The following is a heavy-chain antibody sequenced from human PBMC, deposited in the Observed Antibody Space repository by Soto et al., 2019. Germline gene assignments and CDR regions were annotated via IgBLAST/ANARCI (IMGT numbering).Heavy chain of an antibody. Sequence: QVQLVQSGAEVKKPGSSVKVSCKASGGTFSSYAISWVRQAPGQGLEWMGGIIPIFGTANYAQKFQGRVTITADECTSTAYMELSSLRSEDTAVYYCARDRTSLGYCSGGSCSYYYYGMDVWGQGTTVTVSS. J-gene: IGHJ6*02. CDR2: IIPIFGTA. V-gene: IGHV1-69*12. CDR1: GGTFSSYA. D-gene: IGHD2-15*01. CDR3: ARDRTSLGYCSGGSCSYYYYGMDV.